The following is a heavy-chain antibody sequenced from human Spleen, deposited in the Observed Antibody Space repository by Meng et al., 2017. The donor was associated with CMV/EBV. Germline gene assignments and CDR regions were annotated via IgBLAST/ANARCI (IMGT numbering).Heavy chain of an antibody. V-gene: IGHV3-69-1*01. CDR3: ARDCRSRPSCSYPYYYGMDV. CDR1: GFKFSDYY. CDR2: ITSGSTT. Sequence: GGSLRLSCVASGFKFSDYYMSWIRQAPGKGLEWVSYITSGSTTYYGGSVKGRFTISRDNAKNSLYLQMNSLRAEDTAVYYCARDCRSRPSCSYPYYYGMDVWGQGTTVTVSS. J-gene: IGHJ6*02. D-gene: IGHD2-2*01.